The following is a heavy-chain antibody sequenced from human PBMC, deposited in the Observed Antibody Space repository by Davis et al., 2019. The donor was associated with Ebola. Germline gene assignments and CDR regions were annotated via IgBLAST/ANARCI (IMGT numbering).Heavy chain of an antibody. Sequence: PGGSLRLSCAASGFTFSNAWMSWVRQAPGKGLEWVGRIKSKTDGGTTDYAAPVKGRFTISRDDSKNTLYLQMNSLKTEDTAVYYCWYGGNLVQPGMYFDYWGQGTLVTVSS. J-gene: IGHJ4*02. CDR3: WYGGNLVQPGMYFDY. CDR1: GFTFSNAW. D-gene: IGHD4-23*01. V-gene: IGHV3-15*01. CDR2: IKSKTDGGTT.